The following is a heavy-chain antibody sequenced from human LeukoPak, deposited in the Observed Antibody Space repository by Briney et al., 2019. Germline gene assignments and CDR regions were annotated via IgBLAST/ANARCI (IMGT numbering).Heavy chain of an antibody. J-gene: IGHJ4*02. CDR1: GFTFSSYG. CDR3: AKDRGGGYNYVWYFDY. Sequence: GGSLRLSCAASGFTFSSYGMHWVRQAPGKGLEWVAFIRYDGSNKYYADSVKGRFTISRDNSKNTLYLQMNSLRAEDTAVYYCAKDRGGGYNYVWYFDYWGQGTLVTVSS. CDR2: IRYDGSNK. V-gene: IGHV3-30*02. D-gene: IGHD5-24*01.